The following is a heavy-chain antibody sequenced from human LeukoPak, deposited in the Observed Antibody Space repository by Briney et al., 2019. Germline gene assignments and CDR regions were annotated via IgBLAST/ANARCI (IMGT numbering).Heavy chain of an antibody. D-gene: IGHD2-2*01. CDR1: GGTFSSYA. J-gene: IGHJ4*02. Sequence: SVKVSCKASGGTFSSYAISWVRQAPGQGLEWIGGIIPIFGTANYAQKFQGRVTITTDESTSTAYMELSSLRSEDTAVYYCARGPGGYCSSTSCYPTKFFDYWGQGTLVTVSS. V-gene: IGHV1-69*05. CDR2: IIPIFGTA. CDR3: ARGPGGYCSSTSCYPTKFFDY.